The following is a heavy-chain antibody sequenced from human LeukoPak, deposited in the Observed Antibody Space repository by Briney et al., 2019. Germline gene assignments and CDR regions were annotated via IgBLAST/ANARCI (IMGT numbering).Heavy chain of an antibody. J-gene: IGHJ6*03. CDR2: ISGSGFTI. CDR3: ARGVPKTSYYYYYMDV. V-gene: IGHV3-48*01. Sequence: PGGSLRLSCTASGFTFGDYAMTWVRQAPGKGLEWISYISGSGFTIHYADSVKGRFTISRDNAKNSLYLQMNSLRAEDTAVYYCARGVPKTSYYYYYMDVWGKGTTVTVSS. D-gene: IGHD4-11*01. CDR1: GFTFGDYA.